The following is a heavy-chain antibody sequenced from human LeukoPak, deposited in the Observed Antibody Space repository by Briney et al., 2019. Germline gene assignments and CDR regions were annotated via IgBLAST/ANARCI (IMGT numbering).Heavy chain of an antibody. D-gene: IGHD1-1*01. CDR2: TSGSGGST. CDR1: GFTFINAW. Sequence: GGSLRLSCEASGFTFINAWMNWVRQAPGKGLEWVSSTSGSGGSTYHGDSVKGRFTISRDNSKNTLYLQMNSLRAEDTAVYYCAKGERGNWNHFDSWGQGALVTVSS. CDR3: AKGERGNWNHFDS. V-gene: IGHV3-23*01. J-gene: IGHJ4*02.